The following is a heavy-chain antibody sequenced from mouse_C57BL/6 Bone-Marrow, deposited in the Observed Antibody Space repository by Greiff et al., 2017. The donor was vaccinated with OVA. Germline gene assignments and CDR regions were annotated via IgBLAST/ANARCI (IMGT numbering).Heavy chain of an antibody. CDR1: GYTFTSYG. J-gene: IGHJ3*01. CDR3: AREGYDGRGFAY. D-gene: IGHD2-3*01. Sequence: VQLQQSGAELARPGASVKLSCKASGYTFTSYGISWVKQRTGQGLEWIGAIYPRSGNTYSNEKFKGKATLTADKSSSTAYMELRSLTSEDSAVYFCAREGYDGRGFAYWGQGTLVTVSA. V-gene: IGHV1-81*01. CDR2: IYPRSGNT.